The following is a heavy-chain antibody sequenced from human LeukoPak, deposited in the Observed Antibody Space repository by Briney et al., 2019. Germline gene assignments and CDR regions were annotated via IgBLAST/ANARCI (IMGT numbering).Heavy chain of an antibody. J-gene: IGHJ4*02. V-gene: IGHV4-59*08. CDR1: GGSISGYY. CDR2: IYYGGST. CDR3: ARHGTDY. Sequence: SETLSLTCTVSGGSISGYYWSWIRQPPGKGVEWIGYIYYGGSTNYNPSLKSRVTMSVVKSKNLFSLNLSSVTAADTAVYYCARHGTDYWGQGTLVTVSP.